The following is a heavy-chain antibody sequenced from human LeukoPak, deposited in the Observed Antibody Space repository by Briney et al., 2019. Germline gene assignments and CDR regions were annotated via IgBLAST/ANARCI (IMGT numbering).Heavy chain of an antibody. CDR1: GFTFSSYN. CDR2: ISSSSSTI. Sequence: GGSLRLSCAASGFTFSSYNMNWVRQAPGKGLEWVSYISSSSSTIYYADSVKGRFTISRDNAKNSLYLQMDSLRAEDTAVYYCARGGPDTAMVHFDYWGQGTLVTVSS. D-gene: IGHD5-18*01. V-gene: IGHV3-48*01. J-gene: IGHJ4*02. CDR3: ARGGPDTAMVHFDY.